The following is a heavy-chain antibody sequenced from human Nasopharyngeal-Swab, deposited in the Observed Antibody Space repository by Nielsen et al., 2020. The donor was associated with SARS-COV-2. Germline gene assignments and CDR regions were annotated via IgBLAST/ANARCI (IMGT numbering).Heavy chain of an antibody. CDR1: GFTFSSYA. V-gene: IGHV3-30*04. J-gene: IGHJ3*02. CDR3: AKDLGYCSGGSCYGDAFDI. CDR2: ISYDGSNK. D-gene: IGHD2-15*01. Sequence: SCAASGFTFSSYAMHWVRQAPGKGLEWVAVISYDGSNKYYADSVKGRFTISRDNSKNTLYLQMNSLRAEDTAVYYCAKDLGYCSGGSCYGDAFDIWGQGTMVTVSS.